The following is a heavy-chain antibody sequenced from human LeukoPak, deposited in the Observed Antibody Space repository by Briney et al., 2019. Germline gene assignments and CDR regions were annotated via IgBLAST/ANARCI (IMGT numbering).Heavy chain of an antibody. CDR3: ARSLGGTDDY. V-gene: IGHV1-2*02. Sequence: ASVKVSCKASGYTFTSYDINWVRQATGQGLEWMGWINPNSGGTNYAQKFQGRVTMTRDTSISTAYMELSRLRSDDTAVYYCARSLGGTDDYWGQGTLVTVSS. CDR2: INPNSGGT. J-gene: IGHJ4*02. CDR1: GYTFTSYD. D-gene: IGHD1-26*01.